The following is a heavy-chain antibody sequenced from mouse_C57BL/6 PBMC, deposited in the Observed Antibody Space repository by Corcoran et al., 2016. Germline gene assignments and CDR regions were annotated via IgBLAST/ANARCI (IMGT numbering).Heavy chain of an antibody. Sequence: EVQLQQSGPELVKPGASVKISCKASGYTFTDYYMNWVKQSHGKSLEWIGDINPNNGGTSYNQKFKGKATLTVDKSSSTAYMELRSLTSEDSAVYYCARWVYYYGSYYFDYWGQGTTLTVSS. CDR1: GYTFTDYY. CDR2: INPNNGGT. V-gene: IGHV1-26*01. D-gene: IGHD1-1*01. CDR3: ARWVYYYGSYYFDY. J-gene: IGHJ2*01.